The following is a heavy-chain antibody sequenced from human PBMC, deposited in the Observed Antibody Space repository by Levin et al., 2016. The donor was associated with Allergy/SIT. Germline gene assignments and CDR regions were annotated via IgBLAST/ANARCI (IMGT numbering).Heavy chain of an antibody. CDR2: IYYSGST. D-gene: IGHD6-19*01. CDR3: ARDGWDGWLVHDY. V-gene: IGHV4-59*13. J-gene: IGHJ4*02. Sequence: PGKGLEWIGYIYYSGSTNYNPSLKSRVTISVDTSKNQFSLKLSSVTAADTAVYYCARDGWDGWLVHDYWGQGTLVTVSS.